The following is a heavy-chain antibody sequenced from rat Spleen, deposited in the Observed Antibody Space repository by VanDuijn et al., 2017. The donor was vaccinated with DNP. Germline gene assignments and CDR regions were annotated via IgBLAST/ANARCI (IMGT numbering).Heavy chain of an antibody. D-gene: IGHD3-8*01. CDR3: ARLVGIPFDY. CDR2: ISYEGSGT. V-gene: IGHV5-22*01. CDR1: GFTFSDYY. J-gene: IGHJ2*01. Sequence: EVQLVESGGDLVQPGRSLKLSCAASGFTFSDYYMAWVRQAPKNGLDWVASISYEGSGTYYGDSVKGRFTISRDNAKSTLYLQMNGLRSEDTATYYCARLVGIPFDYWGQGVMVTVSS.